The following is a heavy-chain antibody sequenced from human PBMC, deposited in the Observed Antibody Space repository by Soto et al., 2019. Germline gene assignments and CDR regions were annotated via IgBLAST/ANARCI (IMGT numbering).Heavy chain of an antibody. V-gene: IGHV3-48*01. J-gene: IGHJ3*01. Sequence: PGGSLRLSCAASGFTFRNYGMNWVRQAPGKGLEWVSYIGIGSSTKYYADSVKGRFTISRDNAENSLYLQMNSLRAEDTAVYYCARDQLYYNDISGRPLNAFDVWGQGTMVTVS. CDR1: GFTFRNYG. D-gene: IGHD3-22*01. CDR3: ARDQLYYNDISGRPLNAFDV. CDR2: IGIGSSTK.